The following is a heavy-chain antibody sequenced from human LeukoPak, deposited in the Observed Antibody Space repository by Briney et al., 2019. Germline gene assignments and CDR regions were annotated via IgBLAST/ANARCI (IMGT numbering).Heavy chain of an antibody. CDR2: IIPIFGIA. CDR3: ARGETVLVPAAYAWFDP. J-gene: IGHJ5*02. CDR1: GGTFSSYA. D-gene: IGHD2-2*01. V-gene: IGHV1-69*04. Sequence: SVKVSCKASGGTFSSYAISWVRQATGQGLEWMRRIIPIFGIANYAQKFQGRVTITADKSTSTAYMELSSLRSEDTAVYYCARGETVLVPAAYAWFDPWGQGTLVTVSS.